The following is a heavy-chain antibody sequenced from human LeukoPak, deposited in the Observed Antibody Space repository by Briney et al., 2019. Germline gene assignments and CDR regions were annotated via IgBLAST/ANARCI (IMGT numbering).Heavy chain of an antibody. Sequence: SETLSLTCTVSNDSFSNYYWTWIRQSPGKGLEWIGHIDDSGYTNYNPSLKSRVTISVDTSKNQFSLKLSYVTAADTAVYYCARDAAIGSGSYRFDPWGQGTLVTVSS. D-gene: IGHD3-10*01. CDR2: IDDSGYT. CDR1: NDSFSNYY. V-gene: IGHV4-59*01. CDR3: ARDAAIGSGSYRFDP. J-gene: IGHJ5*02.